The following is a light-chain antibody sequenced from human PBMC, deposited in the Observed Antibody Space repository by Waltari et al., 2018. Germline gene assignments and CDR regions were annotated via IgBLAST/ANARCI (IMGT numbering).Light chain of an antibody. Sequence: DIVMTQSPDSLAVSLGERATINLQSSQSVLYSSNNKNYLAWYQQKPGQPPKLLIYWASTRESGVPDRFSGSGSGTDFTLTISSLQAEDVAVYYCQQYYSTPMYTFGQGTKLEIK. CDR1: QSVLYSSNNKNY. V-gene: IGKV4-1*01. J-gene: IGKJ2*01. CDR2: WAS. CDR3: QQYYSTPMYT.